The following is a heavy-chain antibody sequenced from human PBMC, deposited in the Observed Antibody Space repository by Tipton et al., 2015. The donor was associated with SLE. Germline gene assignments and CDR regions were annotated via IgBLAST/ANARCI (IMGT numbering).Heavy chain of an antibody. D-gene: IGHD3-3*01. CDR2: IYYSGST. CDR1: GGSFSGYY. CDR3: ARALGPTIFGVGY. V-gene: IGHV4-59*01. J-gene: IGHJ4*02. Sequence: TLSLTCAVYGGSFSGYYWSWIRQPPGKGLEWIGYIYYSGSTNYNPSLKSRVTISVDTSKNQFSLKLSSVTAADTAVYYCARALGPTIFGVGYWGQGTLVTVSS.